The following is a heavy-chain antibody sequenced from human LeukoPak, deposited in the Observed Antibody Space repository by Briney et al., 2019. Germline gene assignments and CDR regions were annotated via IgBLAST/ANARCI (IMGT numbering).Heavy chain of an antibody. D-gene: IGHD3-3*01. V-gene: IGHV1-2*02. J-gene: IGHJ3*02. CDR2: INPNSGGA. Sequence: ASVKVSCKASGYTFTGYYMHWVRQAPGQGLEWMGWINPNSGGANYAQKFQGRVTMTRDTSISTAYMELSRLRSDDTAVYYCARGNFGVVTNDAFDIWGQGTMVTVSS. CDR3: ARGNFGVVTNDAFDI. CDR1: GYTFTGYY.